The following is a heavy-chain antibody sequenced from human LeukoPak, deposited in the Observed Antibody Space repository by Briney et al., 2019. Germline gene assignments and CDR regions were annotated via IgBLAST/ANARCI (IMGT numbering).Heavy chain of an antibody. CDR3: AREGGRGDGDGPGDYYYYYYMDV. V-gene: IGHV1-69*06. J-gene: IGHJ6*03. Sequence: AASVKVSCKASGGTFSSYAISWVRQAPGQGLEWMGGIIPIFGTANYAQKFQGRVTITADKSTSTAYMELSSLRSEDTAVYYCAREGGRGDGDGPGDYYYYYYMDVWGKGTTVTVSS. D-gene: IGHD3-10*01. CDR2: IIPIFGTA. CDR1: GGTFSSYA.